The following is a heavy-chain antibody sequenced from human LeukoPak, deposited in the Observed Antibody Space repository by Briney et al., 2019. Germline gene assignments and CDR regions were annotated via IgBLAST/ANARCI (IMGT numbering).Heavy chain of an antibody. CDR3: VRGTGYSAYDYDFDY. V-gene: IGHV3-13*01. J-gene: IGHJ4*02. D-gene: IGHD5-12*01. CDR1: GFTVSSYV. CDR2: ITGSAGNT. Sequence: GGSMRLSCAASGFTVSSYVMSWFRQAPGRGLEWVSGITGSAGNTYYPGSVKGRFTISRENAKNSLYLQMNSLRAGDTAVYYCVRGTGYSAYDYDFDYWGQGTLVTVSS.